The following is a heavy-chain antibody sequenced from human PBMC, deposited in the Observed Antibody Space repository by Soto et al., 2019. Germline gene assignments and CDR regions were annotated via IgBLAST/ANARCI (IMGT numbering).Heavy chain of an antibody. Sequence: PSETLSLTCTVSGGSISSYYWSWIRQPPGKGLEWIGYIYYSGSTNYNPSLKSRVTISVDTSKNQFSLKLSSVTAADTAVYYCARHEWSSSSNFLGYWGQGTLVTVSS. CDR3: ARHEWSSSSNFLGY. D-gene: IGHD6-6*01. V-gene: IGHV4-59*08. CDR1: GGSISSYY. CDR2: IYYSGST. J-gene: IGHJ4*02.